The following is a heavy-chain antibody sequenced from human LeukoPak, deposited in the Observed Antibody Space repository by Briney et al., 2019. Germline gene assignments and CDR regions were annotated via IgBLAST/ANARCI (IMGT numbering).Heavy chain of an antibody. D-gene: IGHD3-10*01. CDR1: GFTFSSYG. CDR2: IWYDGSNK. J-gene: IGHJ4*02. Sequence: GRSLRLSCAASGFTFSSYGMHWVGQAPGKGLEGVAVIWYDGSNKYYADSVKGRFTISRDNSKNTLYLQMNSLRAEDTAVYYCARDSNYYGSGSYFDYWGQGTLVTVSS. V-gene: IGHV3-33*01. CDR3: ARDSNYYGSGSYFDY.